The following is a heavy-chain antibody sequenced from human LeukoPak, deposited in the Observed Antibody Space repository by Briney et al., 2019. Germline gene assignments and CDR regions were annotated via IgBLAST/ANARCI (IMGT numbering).Heavy chain of an antibody. Sequence: GESLKISCKGSGFSFTIYWIAWVRQMPGKGLEWMGIIYPGDSNTRYSPSFQGQVTISADKSISTAYLQWSSLKASDTAMYYCARQGYYGSGSYSSDYWGQGTLVTVSS. J-gene: IGHJ4*02. D-gene: IGHD3-10*01. V-gene: IGHV5-51*01. CDR3: ARQGYYGSGSYSSDY. CDR1: GFSFTIYW. CDR2: IYPGDSNT.